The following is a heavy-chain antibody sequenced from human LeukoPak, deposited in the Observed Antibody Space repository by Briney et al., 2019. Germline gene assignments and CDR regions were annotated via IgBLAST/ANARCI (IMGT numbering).Heavy chain of an antibody. D-gene: IGHD5-18*01. CDR3: ARGGVDTAMAYYYYYGMDV. J-gene: IGHJ6*02. CDR2: ISYDGSTK. CDR1: GFSFSSYA. Sequence: PGGSLRLSCAASGFSFSSYAMHWVRQAPGKGLEWVAVISYDGSTKYYADSVMGRFTISRDNSKNTLYLQMNSLRAEDTAVYYCARGGVDTAMAYYYYYGMDVWGQGTTVTVSS. V-gene: IGHV3-30-3*01.